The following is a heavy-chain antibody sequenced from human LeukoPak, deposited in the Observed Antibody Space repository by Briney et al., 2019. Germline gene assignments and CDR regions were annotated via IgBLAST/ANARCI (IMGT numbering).Heavy chain of an antibody. J-gene: IGHJ6*03. D-gene: IGHD6-13*01. CDR2: IIPIFGTA. V-gene: IGHV1-69*13. CDR1: GYTFTTYG. CDR3: ARVSSSSDYYYYYMDV. Sequence: ASVKVSCKASGYTFTTYGISWVRQAPGQGLEWMGGIIPIFGTANYAQKFQGRVTITADESTSTAYMELSSLRSEDTAVYYCARVSSSSDYYYYYMDVWGKGTTVTVSS.